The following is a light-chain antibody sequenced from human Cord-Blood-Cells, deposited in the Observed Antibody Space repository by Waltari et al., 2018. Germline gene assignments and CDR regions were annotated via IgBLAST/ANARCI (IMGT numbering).Light chain of an antibody. CDR3: QQYNNWPLT. CDR2: GAS. CDR1: QSVSSN. Sequence: EIVMKQSPATLSVSPGERATLSCRASQSVSSNLPCAQQKPGQAPRLLIYGASTRATGIPARFSGSGSGTEFTLTISSLQSEDFAVYYCQQYNNWPLTFGGGTKVEIK. J-gene: IGKJ4*01. V-gene: IGKV3-15*01.